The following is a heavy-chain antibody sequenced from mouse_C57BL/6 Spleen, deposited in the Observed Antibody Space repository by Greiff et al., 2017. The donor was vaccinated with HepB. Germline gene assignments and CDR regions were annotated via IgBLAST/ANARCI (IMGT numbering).Heavy chain of an antibody. V-gene: IGHV1-15*01. CDR2: IDPETGGT. D-gene: IGHD1-1*01. J-gene: IGHJ3*01. Sequence: VKLMESGAELVRPGASVTLSCKASGYTFTDYEMHWVKQTPVHGLEWIGAIDPETGGTAYNQKFKGKAILTADKSSSTAYMELRSLTSEDSAVYHCTRNYYGSSYGFAYWGQGTLVTVSA. CDR1: GYTFTDYE. CDR3: TRNYYGSSYGFAY.